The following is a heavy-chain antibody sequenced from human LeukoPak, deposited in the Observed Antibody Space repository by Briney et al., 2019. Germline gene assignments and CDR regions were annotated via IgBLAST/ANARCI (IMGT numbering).Heavy chain of an antibody. CDR3: TRTDSSSWSFDY. Sequence: SETLSLTCTVSGGSISSYYWSWIRQPVGKGLEWIGRIYTSGSTNYNPSLKSRVTMSVDTSKNQFSLKLSSVTAADTAVYYCTRTDSSSWSFDYWGQGTLVTVSS. V-gene: IGHV4-4*07. J-gene: IGHJ4*02. CDR2: IYTSGST. D-gene: IGHD6-13*01. CDR1: GGSISSYY.